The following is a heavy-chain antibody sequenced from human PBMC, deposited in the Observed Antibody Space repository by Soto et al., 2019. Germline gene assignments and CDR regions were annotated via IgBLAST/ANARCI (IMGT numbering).Heavy chain of an antibody. J-gene: IGHJ4*02. V-gene: IGHV3-30*18. CDR1: GFTFSSYA. CDR3: AKDHSDGFNLRDFGLFDL. Sequence: QVQLMESGGGVVQPGRSLRLSCAASGFTFSSYAMHWVRQAPGKGLEWVAVTSYDGSNKYYADSVKGRFTISRDNAKNTLYLQMDSPRAKDTALYYCAKDHSDGFNLRDFGLFDLWGQGTLLTVSS. CDR2: TSYDGSNK. D-gene: IGHD4-17*01.